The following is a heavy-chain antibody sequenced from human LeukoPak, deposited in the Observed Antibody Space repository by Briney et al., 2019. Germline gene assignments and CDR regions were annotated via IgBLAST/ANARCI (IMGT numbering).Heavy chain of an antibody. D-gene: IGHD4-17*01. CDR2: IKQDGTEQ. J-gene: IGHJ4*02. V-gene: IGHV3-7*01. CDR3: ARAIDYGYPGGY. Sequence: GWSLRLSCVVSEFTFSSFWMSWVRQAPGKGLEGVANIKQDGTEQYYVDSVKGRFTVSRDNAKNSLYLQMNSLRAEDTAVYYCARAIDYGYPGGYWGQGTLVTVSS. CDR1: EFTFSSFW.